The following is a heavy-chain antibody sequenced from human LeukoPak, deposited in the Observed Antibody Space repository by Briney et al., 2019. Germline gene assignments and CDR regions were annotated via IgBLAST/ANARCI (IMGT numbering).Heavy chain of an antibody. CDR1: GGSISSSNW. CDR3: ARSPTHYYDYVWGSYWGYYFDY. Sequence: PSGTLSLTCAVSGGSISSSNWWSWVRQPPGKGLEWIGEIYHSGSTNYNPSLKSRVTISVDTSKNQFSLKLSSVTAADTAVYYCARSPTHYYDYVWGSYWGYYFDYWGQGTLVTVSS. V-gene: IGHV4-4*02. J-gene: IGHJ4*02. CDR2: IYHSGST. D-gene: IGHD3-16*01.